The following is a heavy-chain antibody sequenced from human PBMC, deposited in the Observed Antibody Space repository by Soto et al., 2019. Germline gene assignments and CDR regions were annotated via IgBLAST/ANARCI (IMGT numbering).Heavy chain of an antibody. CDR3: ARDHSAGRYFDWLLSESPGWFDP. D-gene: IGHD3-9*01. CDR1: GFTFTSSA. J-gene: IGHJ5*02. Sequence: GASVKVSCKASGFTFTSSAVQWVRQARGQRLEWMGIINPSGGSTSYAQKFQGRVTMTRDTSTSTVYMELSSLRSEDTAVYYCARDHSAGRYFDWLLSESPGWFDPWGQGTLVTVSS. V-gene: IGHV1-46*01. CDR2: INPSGGST.